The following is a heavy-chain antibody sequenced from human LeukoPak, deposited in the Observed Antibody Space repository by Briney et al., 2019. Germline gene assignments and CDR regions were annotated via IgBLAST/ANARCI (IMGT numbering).Heavy chain of an antibody. Sequence: GGSLRLSCAAPGFTFSNYCMRWVRQAPGKRLEWVAVIWHDGNNKYYADSVKGRFTISRDNSKNTLYLQMNSLRAEDTAVYYCANNFDYWGQGTLVTVSS. CDR3: ANNFDY. CDR2: IWHDGNNK. CDR1: GFTFSNYC. J-gene: IGHJ4*02. V-gene: IGHV3-33*06.